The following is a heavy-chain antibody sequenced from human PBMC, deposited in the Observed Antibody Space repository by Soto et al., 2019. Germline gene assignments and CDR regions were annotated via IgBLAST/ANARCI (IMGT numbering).Heavy chain of an antibody. CDR1: GFTFSSYG. CDR3: ARDSLGGTGDYGDYGTLVGDAFDI. CDR2: IWYDGSNK. D-gene: IGHD4-17*01. Sequence: GGSLRLSCAASGFTFSSYGMHWVRQAPGKGLEWVAVIWYDGSNKYYADSVKGRFTISRDNSKNTLYLQMNSLRAEDTAVYYCARDSLGGTGDYGDYGTLVGDAFDIWGQGTMVTVSS. J-gene: IGHJ3*02. V-gene: IGHV3-33*01.